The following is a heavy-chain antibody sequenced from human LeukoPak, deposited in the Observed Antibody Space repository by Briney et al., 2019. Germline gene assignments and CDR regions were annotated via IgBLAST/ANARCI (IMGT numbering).Heavy chain of an antibody. Sequence: GASVKVSCKASEYTFTDYYIHWVRQAPGQGLEWMGWINPNSGGTNYAQKFQGRVTMTRDTSISTAYMELSRLRSDDTAVYYCARDWQQLVIDYWGQGTLVTVSS. V-gene: IGHV1-2*02. J-gene: IGHJ4*02. D-gene: IGHD6-13*01. CDR3: ARDWQQLVIDY. CDR2: INPNSGGT. CDR1: EYTFTDYY.